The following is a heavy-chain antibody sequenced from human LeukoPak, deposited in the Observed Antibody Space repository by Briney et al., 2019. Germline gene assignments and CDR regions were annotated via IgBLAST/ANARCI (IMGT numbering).Heavy chain of an antibody. J-gene: IGHJ5*02. CDR2: IYSGGST. CDR3: IAFESGRYH. V-gene: IGHV3-66*01. D-gene: IGHD2-15*01. CDR1: GFTVSSNY. Sequence: GGSLRLSCAASGFTVSSNYMSWVRQAPGKGLEWVSVIYSGGSTYYADSVKGRFTISRDDSKNTLYLQINSLKTEDTAIYYCIAFESGRYHWGQGTLVTVSS.